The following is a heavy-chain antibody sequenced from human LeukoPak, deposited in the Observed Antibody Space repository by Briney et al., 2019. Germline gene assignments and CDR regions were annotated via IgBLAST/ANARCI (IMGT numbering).Heavy chain of an antibody. CDR1: GYTLTGLS. V-gene: IGHV1-24*01. CDR2: FDPEDGET. Sequence: ASVKVSCKVSGYTLTGLSMHWVRQAPGKGLEWMGGFDPEDGETIYAQKFQGRVTMTEDTSTDTAYMELSSLRSEDTAVYYCATAPYYGSGSPHDYWGQGTLVTVSS. CDR3: ATAPYYGSGSPHDY. J-gene: IGHJ4*02. D-gene: IGHD3-10*01.